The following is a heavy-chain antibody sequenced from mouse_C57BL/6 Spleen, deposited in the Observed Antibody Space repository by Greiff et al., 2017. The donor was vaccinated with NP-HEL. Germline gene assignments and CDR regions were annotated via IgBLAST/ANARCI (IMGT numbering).Heavy chain of an antibody. J-gene: IGHJ4*01. CDR1: GFTFTDYY. CDR3: ASSLEGNYARNY. Sequence: EVQRVESGGGLVQPGGSLSLSCAASGFTFTDYYMSWVRQPPGKALEWLGFIRNKANGYTTEYSASVKGRFTISSDNSQSILYLQMNALRAEDRATYYCASSLEGNYARNYGGQETSVTVSS. V-gene: IGHV7-3*01. CDR2: IRNKANGYTT.